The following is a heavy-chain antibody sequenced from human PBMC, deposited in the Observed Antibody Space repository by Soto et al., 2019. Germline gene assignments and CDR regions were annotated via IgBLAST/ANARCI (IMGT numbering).Heavy chain of an antibody. J-gene: IGHJ4*02. D-gene: IGHD3-9*01. CDR1: GFTFSSYS. V-gene: IGHV3-48*02. CDR2: ISSSSSTI. Sequence: GSLRLSCAASGFTFSSYSMNWVRQAPGKGLEWVSYISSSSSTIYYADSVKGRFTISRDNAKNSLYLQMSSLRDEDTAVYYCARSFNDWTTYFDYWSEGTLVTVSS. CDR3: ARSFNDWTTYFDY.